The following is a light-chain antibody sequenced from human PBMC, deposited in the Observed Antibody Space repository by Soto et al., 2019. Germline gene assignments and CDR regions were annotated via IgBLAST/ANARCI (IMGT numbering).Light chain of an antibody. V-gene: IGKV4-1*01. CDR3: QQYYSTLPYT. CDR1: QSVLYSSNNKNY. CDR2: WAS. Sequence: DIVMTQSLDSLAVSLGERATINCKSSQSVLYSSNNKNYLAWYQQKPGQPPKLLIYWASTRESGVPDRFSGSGSGTDFTLTISSLQAEDVAVYYCQQYYSTLPYTFGQGTKLEIK. J-gene: IGKJ2*01.